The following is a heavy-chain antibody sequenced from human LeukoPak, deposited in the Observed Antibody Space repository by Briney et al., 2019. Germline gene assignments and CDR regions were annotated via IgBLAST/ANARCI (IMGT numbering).Heavy chain of an antibody. J-gene: IGHJ4*02. Sequence: SETLSLTCTVSGDSISSGSYYWGWIRQPPGKGLEWIGSIYNSGSSYYNPALRSRVTISVDTSKNQFFLTLSSVTAADTAVYYRARPMSSGNYLYWGQGMLVTVSS. CDR2: IYNSGSS. V-gene: IGHV4-39*01. D-gene: IGHD1-26*01. CDR1: GDSISSGSYY. CDR3: ARPMSSGNYLY.